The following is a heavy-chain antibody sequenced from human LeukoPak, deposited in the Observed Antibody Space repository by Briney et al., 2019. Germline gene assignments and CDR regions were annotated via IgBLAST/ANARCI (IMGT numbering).Heavy chain of an antibody. Sequence: GASVKVSCKASGYTFTSYGISWVRQAPGQGLEWMAGINPNSGGTIYAQKFQGRVTMTRDTSSSTLYMEVTRLRSDDTALYYCAGSQNDYGDSYFDSWGQGTLVTVSS. D-gene: IGHD4-17*01. CDR3: AGSQNDYGDSYFDS. CDR2: INPNSGGT. CDR1: GYTFTSYG. V-gene: IGHV1-2*02. J-gene: IGHJ4*02.